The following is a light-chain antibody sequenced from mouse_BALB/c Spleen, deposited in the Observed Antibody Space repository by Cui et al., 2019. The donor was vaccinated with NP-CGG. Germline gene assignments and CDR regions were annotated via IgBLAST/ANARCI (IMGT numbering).Light chain of an antibody. Sequence: QAVVTQESALTTSPGETVTLTCRSSTGAVTTTNYANWVQEKPDHLFTGLIGGTNNRAPSVPARFSGSLIGDKAALTNTGAQTEDEAIYFCALWYSNHWVFGGGTKLTVL. CDR2: GTN. CDR1: TGAVTTTNY. V-gene: IGLV1*01. J-gene: IGLJ1*01. CDR3: ALWYSNHWV.